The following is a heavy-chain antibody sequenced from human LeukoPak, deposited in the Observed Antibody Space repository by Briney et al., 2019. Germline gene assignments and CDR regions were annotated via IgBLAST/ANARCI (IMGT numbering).Heavy chain of an antibody. CDR1: GYTFTSYD. D-gene: IGHD2-2*01. CDR2: MSPNSGNT. CDR3: ARAYCSSTSCYDWFDP. Sequence: GASVKVSCKASGYTFTSYDINWVRQATGQGLEWMGWMSPNSGNTGYAQKFQGRVTITRNTSISTAYMELSSLRSEDTAVYYCARAYCSSTSCYDWFDPWGQGTLVTVSS. V-gene: IGHV1-8*03. J-gene: IGHJ5*02.